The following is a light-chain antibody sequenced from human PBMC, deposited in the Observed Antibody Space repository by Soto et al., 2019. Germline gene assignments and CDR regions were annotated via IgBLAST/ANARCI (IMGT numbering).Light chain of an antibody. CDR1: QSITGW. Sequence: DIRMTQSPSTLSASVGDRVTITCRASQSITGWLAWFQQKPGKAPKLLIYKASTLESGVPSRFSGSGSGTEFTLTISSLQPDDFATYYCQHYNSYSEAFGQGTNVDIK. V-gene: IGKV1-5*03. J-gene: IGKJ1*01. CDR3: QHYNSYSEA. CDR2: KAS.